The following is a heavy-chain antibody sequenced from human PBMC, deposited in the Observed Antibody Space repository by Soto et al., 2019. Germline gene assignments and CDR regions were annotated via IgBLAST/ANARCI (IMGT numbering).Heavy chain of an antibody. CDR3: ARGSSTVIPSSGGWYYFYA. Sequence: QVQIHQWGAGVLKPSETLSLTCAVNGGSFSGYIWTWIRQTPGKGLQWIGQINHSGSAVYNPSLKSRVTTSRLSSNQFAPEMSTVAAAHTAVYYWARGSSTVIPSSGGWYYFYAWGQGATVTVSS. V-gene: IGHV4-34*01. CDR1: GGSFSGYI. J-gene: IGHJ4*02. CDR2: INHSGSA. D-gene: IGHD3-16*01.